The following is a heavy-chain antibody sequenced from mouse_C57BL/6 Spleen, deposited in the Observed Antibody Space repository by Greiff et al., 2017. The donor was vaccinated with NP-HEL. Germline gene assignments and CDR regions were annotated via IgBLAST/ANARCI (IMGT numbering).Heavy chain of an antibody. CDR3: ARSVSYAMDY. CDR2: ISSGSSTI. V-gene: IGHV5-17*01. CDR1: GFTFSDYG. Sequence: DVKLVESGGGLVKPGGSLKLSCAASGFTFSDYGMHWVRQAPEKGLEWVAYISSGSSTIYYADTVKGRFTISRDNAKNTLFLQMTSLRSEDTAMYYCARSVSYAMDYWGQGTSVTVSS. J-gene: IGHJ4*01.